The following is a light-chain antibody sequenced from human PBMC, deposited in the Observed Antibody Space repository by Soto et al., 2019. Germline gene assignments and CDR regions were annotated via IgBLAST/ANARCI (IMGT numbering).Light chain of an antibody. CDR1: QSISRY. J-gene: IGKJ1*01. CDR2: AAS. V-gene: IGKV1-39*01. Sequence: DIQMTQSPSSLSASVGDRVTITCRASQSISRYLKWYQQKPGEGPKLLIYAASSLQSGVPSRFSGSGSGTDFTLTISGLQPEDFVTYYCQQSFSIPTTFGQGTKVEI. CDR3: QQSFSIPTT.